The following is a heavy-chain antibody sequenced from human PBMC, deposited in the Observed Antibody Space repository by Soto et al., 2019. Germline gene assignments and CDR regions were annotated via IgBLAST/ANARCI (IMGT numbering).Heavy chain of an antibody. V-gene: IGHV3-53*01. J-gene: IGHJ4*02. CDR3: RGAGGSFCDY. Sequence: GGPLRVTYAGSGFTVGGNCISRVRQAQGKGLECVSVIYNGGGTYYADSVKVLFTISRDNTKKTLYLQNNSLRDEATDVYERRGAGGSFCDYWGQGTLVTVSS. CDR2: IYNGGGT. CDR1: GFTVGGNC. D-gene: IGHD1-1*01.